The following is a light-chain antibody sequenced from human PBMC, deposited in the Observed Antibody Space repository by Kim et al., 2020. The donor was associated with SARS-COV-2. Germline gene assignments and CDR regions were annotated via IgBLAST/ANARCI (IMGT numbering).Light chain of an antibody. Sequence: QSALTQPPSASGSPGQSVTISCTGTNSDIGGYSYVSWYQQHPGKAPKLMFYEVNKRPSGVPDRFSGSKSGNTASLTVSGLQAEDEADYYCSSYAGRNNLVFGGGTQLTVL. CDR2: EVN. CDR3: SSYAGRNNLV. CDR1: NSDIGGYSY. J-gene: IGLJ2*01. V-gene: IGLV2-8*01.